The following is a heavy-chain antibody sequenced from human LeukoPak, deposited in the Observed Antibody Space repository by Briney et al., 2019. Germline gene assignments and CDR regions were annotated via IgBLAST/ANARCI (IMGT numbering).Heavy chain of an antibody. J-gene: IGHJ3*01. D-gene: IGHD7-27*01. CDR1: GGSFSTYY. Sequence: SETLSLTCAVYGGSFSTYYWSWIRQPPGKGLEWIGEINDSEITNYNPSLKSRVTISVDTSKNQFSLKLTSVTAADTAVYYCARVVNWGSPDAFDVWGQGTVITVSS. V-gene: IGHV4-34*01. CDR2: INDSEIT. CDR3: ARVVNWGSPDAFDV.